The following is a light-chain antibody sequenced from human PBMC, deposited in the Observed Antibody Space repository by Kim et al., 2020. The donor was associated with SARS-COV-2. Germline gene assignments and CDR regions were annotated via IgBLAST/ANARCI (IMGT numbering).Light chain of an antibody. CDR3: QVWDSSSDHRVV. CDR1: SIGIES. Sequence: PGKAARVSCGGDSIGIESVRCDQQKTGQAPVLVIYYDSDRPSGIPERFSGSNSGNTATLTIGRVEAGDEADYYCQVWDSSSDHRVVFGGGTQLTVL. J-gene: IGLJ2*01. V-gene: IGLV3-21*04. CDR2: YDS.